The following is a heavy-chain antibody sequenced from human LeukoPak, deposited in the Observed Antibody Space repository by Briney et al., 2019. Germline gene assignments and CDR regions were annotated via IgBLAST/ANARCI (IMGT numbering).Heavy chain of an antibody. J-gene: IGHJ3*02. V-gene: IGHV4-59*12. CDR2: FYYSGNT. CDR1: GGSISSYY. Sequence: MPSETLSLTCIVSGGSISSYYWSWIRQPPGKGLEWIGYFYYSGNTNYNPSLKSRVTTSVDTSKNQFSLKLSSVTAADTAVYYCARPSCSSTSCYHAFDIWGQGTTVTVSS. D-gene: IGHD2-2*01. CDR3: ARPSCSSTSCYHAFDI.